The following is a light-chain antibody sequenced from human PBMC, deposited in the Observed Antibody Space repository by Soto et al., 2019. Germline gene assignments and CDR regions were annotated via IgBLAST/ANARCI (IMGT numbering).Light chain of an antibody. CDR2: EVS. CDR3: CSYAGSSTFYV. CDR1: SSDVGSYKL. Sequence: LTHSACKSRPPRQSITSSCAGTSSDVGSYKLVSWYQQHPGKAPKLMIYEVSERPSGVSNRCSGSKSGNTASLTISGLQAEDEADYYCCSYAGSSTFYVFGTGTKVTVL. J-gene: IGLJ1*01. V-gene: IGLV2-23*02.